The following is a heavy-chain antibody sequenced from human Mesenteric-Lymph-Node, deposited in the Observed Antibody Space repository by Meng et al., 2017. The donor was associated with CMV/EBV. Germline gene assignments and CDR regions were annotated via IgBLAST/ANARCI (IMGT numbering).Heavy chain of an antibody. Sequence: GGSLRLSCAASGFTFDDYGMSWVRQAPGKGLEWVSVIYSGGSTYYADSVKGRFTISRDNAKNSLYLQMNSLRGEDTATYYCARGGILIVSATMEGFDYWGQGTLVTVSS. CDR3: ARGGILIVSATMEGFDY. CDR2: IYSGGST. CDR1: GFTFDDYG. D-gene: IGHD2-2*01. V-gene: IGHV3-20*04. J-gene: IGHJ4*02.